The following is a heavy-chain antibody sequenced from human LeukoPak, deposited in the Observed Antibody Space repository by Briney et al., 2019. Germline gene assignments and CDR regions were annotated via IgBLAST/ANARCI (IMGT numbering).Heavy chain of an antibody. CDR3: ARDPVQSSGSSGYDWAIDY. CDR1: GYTFTGYY. J-gene: IGHJ4*02. CDR2: INPKSGGT. Sequence: GASVKVSCKASGYTFTGYYMHWVRQARGQGLEGMGWINPKSGGTNYAQKLQGRVTMTRDTSINTANMELSRLRSDDTAVYYCARDPVQSSGSSGYDWAIDYWGQGTLVTVSS. D-gene: IGHD5-12*01. V-gene: IGHV1-2*02.